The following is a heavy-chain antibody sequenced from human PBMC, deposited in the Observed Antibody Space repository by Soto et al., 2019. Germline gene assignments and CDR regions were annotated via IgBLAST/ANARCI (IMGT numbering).Heavy chain of an antibody. CDR3: ARHGPLIGSNWFDP. CDR2: IDPSDSYT. V-gene: IGHV5-10-1*01. Sequence: PGESLTYSCNGSGYGFTSYLSTWVRQMPGKGLEWMGRIDPSDSYTNYSPSFQGHVTISADKSISTAYLQWSSLKASDTAMYYCARHGPLIGSNWFDPWGQGTLVTVSS. J-gene: IGHJ5*02. D-gene: IGHD3-10*01. CDR1: GYGFTSYL.